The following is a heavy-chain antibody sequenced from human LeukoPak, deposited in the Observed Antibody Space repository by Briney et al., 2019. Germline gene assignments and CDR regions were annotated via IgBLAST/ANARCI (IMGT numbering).Heavy chain of an antibody. J-gene: IGHJ4*02. CDR3: ATDRGWRTSGYYLYYFEY. CDR1: GFIFTNYF. D-gene: IGHD3-3*01. V-gene: IGHV3-7*01. CDR2: IKHDGSEK. Sequence: GGSLRLTCAASGFIFTNYFMSTVRHAPGKGLEWVASIKHDGSEKYYVDSVRGRFTISRDNTMNSLYLQMSSLRAEDTAVYYCATDRGWRTSGYYLYYFEYWGQGTLVTYSS.